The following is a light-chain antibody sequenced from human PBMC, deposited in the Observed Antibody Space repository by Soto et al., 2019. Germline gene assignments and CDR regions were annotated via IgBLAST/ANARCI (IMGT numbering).Light chain of an antibody. CDR2: NVR. CDR3: SSYTSSSTVV. V-gene: IGLV2-14*01. Sequence: QSVLTQPASVSGSPGQSITISCTGTSSDVGGYDYVSWYQQHPGKAPKLMIYNVRNRPSGVSNRFSGSKAGNTASLTISGLQAEDEAAYYCSSYTSSSTVVFGGGT. CDR1: SSDVGGYDY. J-gene: IGLJ2*01.